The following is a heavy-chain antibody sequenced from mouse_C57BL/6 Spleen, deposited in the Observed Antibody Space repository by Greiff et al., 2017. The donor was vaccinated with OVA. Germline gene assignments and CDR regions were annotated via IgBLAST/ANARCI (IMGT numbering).Heavy chain of an antibody. V-gene: IGHV1-55*01. D-gene: IGHD1-1*01. CDR2: IYPGSGST. J-gene: IGHJ4*01. CDR3: ARSGYYGSGTLDAMDY. CDR1: GYTFTSYW. Sequence: VQLQQPGAELVKPGASVKMSCKASGYTFTSYWITWVKQRPGQGLEWIGDIYPGSGSTNYNEKFKSKATLTVDTSSSTAYMQLSSLTSEDSAVYYCARSGYYGSGTLDAMDYWGQGTSVTVSS.